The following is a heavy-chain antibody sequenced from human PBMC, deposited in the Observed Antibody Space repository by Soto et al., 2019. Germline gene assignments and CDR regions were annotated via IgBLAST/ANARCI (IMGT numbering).Heavy chain of an antibody. J-gene: IGHJ4*02. CDR1: GFAFSDYY. Sequence: QVQLVQSGAEVKKPGASVKVSCKASGFAFSDYYFHWVRQAPGQGLESMGRINPNTGDTNYAQKFGGRVTMTRETSSSTAYMELRGLTSDDTAIYHCARWRLVRPTESDWGQGTLVTVSS. CDR3: ARWRLVRPTESD. CDR2: INPNTGDT. D-gene: IGHD2-21*01. V-gene: IGHV1-2*06.